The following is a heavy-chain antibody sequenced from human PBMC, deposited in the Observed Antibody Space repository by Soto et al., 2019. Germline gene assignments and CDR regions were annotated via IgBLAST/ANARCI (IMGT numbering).Heavy chain of an antibody. V-gene: IGHV3-11*05. Sequence: QVQLVESGGGLVKPGGSLRLSCAASGFTFSDYYMSWIRQAPGKGLEWLSYISSSGGYTNYAVSVKGRFTISRDNAKKSLSLQMNSLSADDTAVYYCARGGATAVGTDDFWGQGTLVTVSS. J-gene: IGHJ4*02. CDR3: ARGGATAVGTDDF. CDR1: GFTFSDYY. CDR2: ISSSGGYT. D-gene: IGHD6-13*01.